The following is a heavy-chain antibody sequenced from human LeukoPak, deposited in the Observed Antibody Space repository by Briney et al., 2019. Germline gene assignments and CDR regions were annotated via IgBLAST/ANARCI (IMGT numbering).Heavy chain of an antibody. D-gene: IGHD4-17*01. Sequence: PSETLSLTCTVSGGSISSYYWSWIQQPPGKGLEWIGYIYYTGSTNYNPSLKSRVTISVDTSKNQFSLKLSSVTAADTAVYYCARDRDYGDYQYAFDIWGRGTMVTVSS. CDR1: GGSISSYY. CDR3: ARDRDYGDYQYAFDI. CDR2: IYYTGST. J-gene: IGHJ3*02. V-gene: IGHV4-59*01.